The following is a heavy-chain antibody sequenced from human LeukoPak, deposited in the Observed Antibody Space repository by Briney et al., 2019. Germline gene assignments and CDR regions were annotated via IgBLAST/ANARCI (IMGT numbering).Heavy chain of an antibody. Sequence: GGSLRLSCAASGFTFSSYGMHWVRQAPGKGLEWVAFIRYDGSNKYYADSVKGRFTISRDNSKNTLYLQMNSLRAEDTAVYYCAKLAVRVDESHFDYWGQGTLVTVSS. CDR3: AKLAVRVDESHFDY. CDR1: GFTFSSYG. CDR2: IRYDGSNK. J-gene: IGHJ4*02. D-gene: IGHD2-15*01. V-gene: IGHV3-30*02.